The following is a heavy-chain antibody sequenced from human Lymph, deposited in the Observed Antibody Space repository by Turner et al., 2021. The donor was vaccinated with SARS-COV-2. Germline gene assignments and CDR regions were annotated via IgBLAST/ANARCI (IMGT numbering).Heavy chain of an antibody. D-gene: IGHD3-10*01. CDR2: ISYDGSNK. V-gene: IGHV3-30-3*01. CDR1: GFTVNNYP. CDR3: ARDSSGSGTLDY. Sequence: QVQLVESGGGVVQPGRSLRLSCAASGFTVNNYPMHWVRQAPGKGLEWVAVISYDGSNKYYADSVKGRFTISRDNSKNTLYLQMNSLRAEDTAVYYCARDSSGSGTLDYWGQGTLVTVSS. J-gene: IGHJ4*02.